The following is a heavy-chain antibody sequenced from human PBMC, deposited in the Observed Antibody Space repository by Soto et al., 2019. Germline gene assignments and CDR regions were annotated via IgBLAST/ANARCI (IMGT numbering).Heavy chain of an antibody. V-gene: IGHV1-69*01. CDR1: GGSFSSYA. D-gene: IGHD6-6*01. Sequence: QVQLVQSGAEVKKPGSSVKVSCKASGGSFSSYAISWVRQAPGQGLEWMGGIIPIFGTPSYAQKFQGIVTITADESTITGYMELSSLRSEDTAVYYCAREYRSSSGRFDNWGQGTLVTVSS. CDR2: IIPIFGTP. J-gene: IGHJ4*02. CDR3: AREYRSSSGRFDN.